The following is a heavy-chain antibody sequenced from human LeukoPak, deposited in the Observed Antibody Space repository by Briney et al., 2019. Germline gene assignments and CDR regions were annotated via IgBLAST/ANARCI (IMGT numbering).Heavy chain of an antibody. CDR3: ARDMGYSRLYFDY. D-gene: IGHD6-13*01. V-gene: IGHV3-48*02. CDR2: ISSRSSTI. J-gene: IGHJ4*02. Sequence: GGSLRLSWAASGFTFSSYIMKWVRHAPGKGRGWVSCISSRSSTIPYADSVKGRFTIYSDNAKTSLYLQMNSVRDEHTAVYYCARDMGYSRLYFDYWGEGTLVTVSS. CDR1: GFTFSSYI.